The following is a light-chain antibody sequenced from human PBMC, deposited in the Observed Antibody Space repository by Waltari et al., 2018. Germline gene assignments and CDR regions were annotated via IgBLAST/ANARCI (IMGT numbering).Light chain of an antibody. CDR2: DAS. J-gene: IGKJ1*01. Sequence: EIVLTQSPGTMSLSPGERATLSCRASQSVSKYLAGYQQKPGQAPRLLIYDASTRATGIPDRFSGRGWGTYFSLTISRLEPEDFAVYYCQKYGTLPATFGQGTKVQ. CDR1: QSVSKY. V-gene: IGKV3-20*01. CDR3: QKYGTLPAT.